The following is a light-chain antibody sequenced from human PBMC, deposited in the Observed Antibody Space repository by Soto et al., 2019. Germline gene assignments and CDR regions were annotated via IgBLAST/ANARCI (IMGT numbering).Light chain of an antibody. CDR2: DAS. CDR3: QHYDSYSTWT. CDR1: QSISTA. J-gene: IGKJ1*01. V-gene: IGKV1-5*01. Sequence: DIQMTQSPSTLSASVGDRGTITFRASQSISTALAWYQQIPGKAPNLLIYDASTLESGVPSRFGGSGSGTEFTLTISSLQPRDFATYYCQHYDSYSTWTFGQGTKVDIK.